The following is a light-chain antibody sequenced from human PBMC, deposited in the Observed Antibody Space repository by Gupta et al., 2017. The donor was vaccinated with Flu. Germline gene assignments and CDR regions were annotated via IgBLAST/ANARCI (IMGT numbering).Light chain of an antibody. CDR2: LVS. Sequence: ISCSTSLSRVYRDRYSVLDWFQQRPGQSPRRLIYLVSHRDSGVPDRFSGSGSGTDFTLTISSVESEDVGVYFCMQRAHWPWAFGEGTKVEIK. J-gene: IGKJ1*01. CDR3: MQRAHWPWA. CDR1: LSRVYRDRYSV. V-gene: IGKV2-30*01.